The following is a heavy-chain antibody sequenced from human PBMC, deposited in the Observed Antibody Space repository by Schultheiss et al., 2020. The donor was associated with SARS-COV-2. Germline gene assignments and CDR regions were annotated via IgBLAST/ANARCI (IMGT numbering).Heavy chain of an antibody. Sequence: SETLSLTCTVSAGSISSYFWSWIRQPAGKGLEWIGYIYYSESTNYNPSLKSRVTISVDTSKNQFSLKLSSVTAADTAVYYCAREVVVNAFDIWGQGTMVTVSS. CDR2: IYYSEST. CDR1: AGSISSYF. J-gene: IGHJ3*02. CDR3: AREVVVNAFDI. V-gene: IGHV4-59*01. D-gene: IGHD3-22*01.